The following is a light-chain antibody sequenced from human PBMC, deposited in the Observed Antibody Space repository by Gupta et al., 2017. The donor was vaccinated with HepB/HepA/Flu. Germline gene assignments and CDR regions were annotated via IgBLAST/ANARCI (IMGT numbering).Light chain of an antibody. J-gene: IGLJ2*01. CDR2: QDS. CDR3: QAWDSYNVV. Sequence: SYDLTQPPSVSVSPGQTATFTCSGDKLGEKFANWYQQRPGQSPVLVIYQDSKRPSGIPERLSGSISGNTATLTIRGTQAMDEADYYCQAWDSYNVVFGGGTKLTVL. V-gene: IGLV3-1*01. CDR1: KLGEKF.